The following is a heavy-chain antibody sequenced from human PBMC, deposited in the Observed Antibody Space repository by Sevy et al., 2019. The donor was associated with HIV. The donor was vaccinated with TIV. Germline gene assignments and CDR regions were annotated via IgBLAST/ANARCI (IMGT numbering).Heavy chain of an antibody. V-gene: IGHV4-39*01. CDR1: GGSISSSSYY. J-gene: IGHJ4*02. Sequence: SETLSLTCTVSGGSISSSSYYWGWIRQPPGKGLEWIGSIYYSGSTYYNPSLKSRVTISVDTSKNQFSLKLSSVTAADTAVYYCAKSRSWQFDYWGQGTLVTVSS. CDR3: AKSRSWQFDY. D-gene: IGHD6-13*01. CDR2: IYYSGST.